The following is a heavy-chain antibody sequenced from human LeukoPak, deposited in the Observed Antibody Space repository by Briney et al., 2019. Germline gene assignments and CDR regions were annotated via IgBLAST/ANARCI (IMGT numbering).Heavy chain of an antibody. V-gene: IGHV3-23*01. CDR1: GFTFSSYA. CDR3: AKVPAAMTFYYYMDV. D-gene: IGHD2-2*01. J-gene: IGHJ6*03. CDR2: ISGSGGST. Sequence: GGSLRLSCAASGFTFSSYAMSWVRQAPGKGLGWVSAISGSGGSTYYADSVKGRFTISRDNSKNTLYLQMNSLRAEDTAVYYCAKVPAAMTFYYYMDVWGKGTTVTVSS.